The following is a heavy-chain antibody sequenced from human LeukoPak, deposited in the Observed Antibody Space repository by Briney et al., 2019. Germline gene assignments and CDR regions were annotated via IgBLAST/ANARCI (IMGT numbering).Heavy chain of an antibody. D-gene: IGHD5-12*01. Sequence: PGGSLGLSCAVSGFDFSGYWMTWVRQAPGKGLEWVATMNHEGSETYYLHSVKGRFTISRDNAENSLYLLMNGLRPEDMALYYCVRGGRATFDAWGQGTLGTVSS. CDR2: MNHEGSET. J-gene: IGHJ4*02. V-gene: IGHV3-7*01. CDR1: GFDFSGYW. CDR3: VRGGRATFDA.